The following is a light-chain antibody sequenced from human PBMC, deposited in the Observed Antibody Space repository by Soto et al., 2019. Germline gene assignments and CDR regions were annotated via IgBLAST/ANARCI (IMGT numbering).Light chain of an antibody. V-gene: IGKV1-5*03. CDR3: QQYNSYSGT. J-gene: IGKJ1*01. CDR1: QSIVRL. CDR2: QAS. Sequence: DIQMTQSPSTLSAFVGDRVTITCRASQSIVRLLAWYQQKPGKAPKLLIYQASTLESGVPSRFSGSGAGTEFTLTISSLQPDDFATYYCQQYNSYSGTFGQGTKVDIK.